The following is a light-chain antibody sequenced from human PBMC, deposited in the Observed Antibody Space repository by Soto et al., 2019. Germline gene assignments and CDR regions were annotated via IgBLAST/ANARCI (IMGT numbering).Light chain of an antibody. CDR3: QQYNYYWT. CDR1: HNIYSW. CDR2: GAS. Sequence: IQMTQSPSTLSASVGDRVTITCRASHNIYSWLAWYQQKPGKAPRLLMHGASTLESGVPSRFSGRGSGTEFTLSISSLQPDDFATYYCQQYNYYWTFGQGTKVDIK. V-gene: IGKV1-5*01. J-gene: IGKJ1*01.